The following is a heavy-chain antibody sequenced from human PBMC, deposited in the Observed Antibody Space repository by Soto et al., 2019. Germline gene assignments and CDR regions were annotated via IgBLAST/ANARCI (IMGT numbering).Heavy chain of an antibody. CDR2: IIPIFGTA. CDR1: GGTFSSYA. Sequence: VASVKVSCKASGGTFSSYAISWVRQAPGQGLEWMGGIIPIFGTANYAQKFQGRVTITADESTSTAYMELSSLRSEDTAVYYCASQFWRPYYYYYGMDVWGQGTTVTVSS. V-gene: IGHV1-69*13. CDR3: ASQFWRPYYYYYGMDV. J-gene: IGHJ6*02. D-gene: IGHD3-3*01.